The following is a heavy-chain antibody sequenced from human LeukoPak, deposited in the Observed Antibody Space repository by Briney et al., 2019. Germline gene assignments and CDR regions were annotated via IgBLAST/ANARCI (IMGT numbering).Heavy chain of an antibody. CDR1: GFTFSSEA. J-gene: IGHJ4*02. V-gene: IGHV3-23*01. CDR2: ISGSGGST. Sequence: GGSLRLSCAVSGFTFSSEAMGWVRQAPGKGLEWVSAISGSGGSTYYADSVKGRFTISRDNSKNTLYLQMNSLRAEDTAVYYCAKERHSGSYLGYWGQGTLVTVSS. D-gene: IGHD1-26*01. CDR3: AKERHSGSYLGY.